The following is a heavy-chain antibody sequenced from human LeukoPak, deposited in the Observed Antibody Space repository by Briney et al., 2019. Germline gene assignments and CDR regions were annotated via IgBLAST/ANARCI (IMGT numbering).Heavy chain of an antibody. CDR1: GFTFSSYA. Sequence: GGSLRLSCAASGFTFSSYAMSWVRQAPGKGLEWVSAISDRSTYYADSVKGRFTVSRDNSKNTLHLQMNSLRVEDTAVYYCAKDLGTSGWYCDYWGQGTLVTVSS. J-gene: IGHJ4*02. CDR2: ISDRST. V-gene: IGHV3-23*05. D-gene: IGHD6-19*01. CDR3: AKDLGTSGWYCDY.